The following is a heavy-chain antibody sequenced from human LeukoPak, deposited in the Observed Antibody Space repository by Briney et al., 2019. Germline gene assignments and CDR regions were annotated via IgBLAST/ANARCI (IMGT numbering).Heavy chain of an antibody. CDR2: IIPIFGTA. CDR1: GGTFSSYA. D-gene: IGHD2-2*01. V-gene: IGHV1-69*06. J-gene: IGHJ4*02. CDR3: ARIRPLEGYCSSTSCMGY. Sequence: SVKVSCKASGGTFSSYAISWVRQAPGQGLEWMGGIIPIFGTANYAQKFQGRVTITADKSTSTAYMELSSLRSDDTAVYYCARIRPLEGYCSSTSCMGYWGQGTLVTVSS.